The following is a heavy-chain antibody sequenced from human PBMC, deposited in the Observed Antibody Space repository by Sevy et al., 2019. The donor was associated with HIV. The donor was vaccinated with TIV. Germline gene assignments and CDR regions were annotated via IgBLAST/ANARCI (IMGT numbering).Heavy chain of an antibody. J-gene: IGHJ3*02. CDR3: ARGGGSGSYGHDAFDI. Sequence: GGSLRLSCTASGFTFSSYDMYWVRQATGKGLEWVSAIGTAGDTYYPGSVKGRFTISRENAKNSLYLQMNSLRAGDTAVYYCARGGGSGSYGHDAFDIWGQGTMVTVSS. CDR2: IGTAGDT. V-gene: IGHV3-13*01. CDR1: GFTFSSYD. D-gene: IGHD1-26*01.